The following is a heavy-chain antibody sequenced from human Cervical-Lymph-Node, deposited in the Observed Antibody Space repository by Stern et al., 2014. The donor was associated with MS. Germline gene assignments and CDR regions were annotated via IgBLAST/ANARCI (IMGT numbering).Heavy chain of an antibody. CDR1: GYIFTSYG. Sequence: VQLVESGAEVKKPGGSVKVSCKASGYIFTSYGMSWVRQAPGQGLEWMGWISAYNSNTNYAHKLQGRVTMTTDTSTNTAYMELRSLRSDDTAVYYCARGLLSSENAFDIWGQGTMVTVSS. CDR3: ARGLLSSENAFDI. V-gene: IGHV1-18*01. CDR2: ISAYNSNT. J-gene: IGHJ3*02. D-gene: IGHD3-22*01.